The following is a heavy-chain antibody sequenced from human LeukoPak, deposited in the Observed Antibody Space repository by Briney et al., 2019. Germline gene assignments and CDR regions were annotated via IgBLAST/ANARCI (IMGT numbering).Heavy chain of an antibody. CDR1: GFIFSSYA. V-gene: IGHV3-23*01. D-gene: IGHD6-13*01. Sequence: GGSLRLSCAASGFIFSSYAMSWVRQAPGKGLEWVSPISGSGDTTYYADSVKGRFTISRDNSKNTLYLQMNSLRAEDTAVYYCAKDTAYNSRWYSSFDHWGQGTLVTVSS. J-gene: IGHJ4*02. CDR2: ISGSGDTT. CDR3: AKDTAYNSRWYSSFDH.